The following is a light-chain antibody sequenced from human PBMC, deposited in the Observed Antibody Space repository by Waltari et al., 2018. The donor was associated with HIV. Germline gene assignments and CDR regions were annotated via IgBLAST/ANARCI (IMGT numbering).Light chain of an antibody. CDR1: NIGRKS. CDR3: QVWDSSSDWV. J-gene: IGLJ3*02. V-gene: IGLV3-21*04. Sequence: SYVLPQPPAVSVAPGTTARITCGGNNIGRKSWTLYQQKPGQAPVLVIYYDSDRPSGIPERFSGSNSGNTATLTISRVEAGDEADYYCQVWDSSSDWVFGGGTKLTVL. CDR2: YDS.